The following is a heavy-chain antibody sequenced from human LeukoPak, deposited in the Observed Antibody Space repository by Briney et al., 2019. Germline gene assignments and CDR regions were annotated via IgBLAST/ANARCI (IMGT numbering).Heavy chain of an antibody. CDR3: TRGGVVGATNAFDI. V-gene: IGHV4-39*07. CDR1: GGSISSSSYY. J-gene: IGHJ3*02. D-gene: IGHD1-26*01. CDR2: IYYSGST. Sequence: PSETLSLTCTVSGGSISSSSYYWGWIRQPPGKGLEWIGSIYYSGSTNYDPSLKSRVTISVDMSKNEFSLKLTSVTAADTAVYYCTRGGVVGATNAFDIWGQGTIVTVSS.